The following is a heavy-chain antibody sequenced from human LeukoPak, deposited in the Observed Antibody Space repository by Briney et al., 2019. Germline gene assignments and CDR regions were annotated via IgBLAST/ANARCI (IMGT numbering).Heavy chain of an antibody. J-gene: IGHJ3*02. V-gene: IGHV3-48*03. Sequence: GGSLRLSCAASKVTFSSYEMNWVRQAPGKGLEWVSYISSSGSTIYYADSVEGRFTISRDNVKKSLYLQMNSLRAEDTAVYYCARDLFLWGAFDIWGQGTMVTVSS. CDR2: ISSSGSTI. D-gene: IGHD2/OR15-2a*01. CDR3: ARDLFLWGAFDI. CDR1: KVTFSSYE.